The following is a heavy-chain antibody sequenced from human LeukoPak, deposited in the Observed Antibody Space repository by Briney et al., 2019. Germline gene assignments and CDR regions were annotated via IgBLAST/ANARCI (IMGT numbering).Heavy chain of an antibody. J-gene: IGHJ4*02. Sequence: GGSLRLSCAASGFTFSSYGMHWVRQAPGKGLEWVAFIRYDGSNKYYADSVKGRFTISGDNSKNTLYLQMNSLRAEDTAVYYCAKAWAGLYYFDYWGQGTLVTVSS. CDR2: IRYDGSNK. CDR3: AKAWAGLYYFDY. D-gene: IGHD1-26*01. V-gene: IGHV3-30*02. CDR1: GFTFSSYG.